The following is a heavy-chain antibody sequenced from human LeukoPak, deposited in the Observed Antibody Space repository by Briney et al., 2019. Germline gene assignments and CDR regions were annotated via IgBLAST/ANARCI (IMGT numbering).Heavy chain of an antibody. V-gene: IGHV3-23*01. D-gene: IGHD6-19*01. CDR2: ITGSGGST. CDR1: GFTLSSYS. Sequence: GGSLRLSCAASGFTLSSYSMNWVRQAPGKGLEWVSAITGSGGSTYHGDSVKGRFTISRDNSKNTLYLQMNSLRAEDTAVYYCAKVEGKYSSGWYVGSEFDPWGQGTLVTVSS. J-gene: IGHJ5*02. CDR3: AKVEGKYSSGWYVGSEFDP.